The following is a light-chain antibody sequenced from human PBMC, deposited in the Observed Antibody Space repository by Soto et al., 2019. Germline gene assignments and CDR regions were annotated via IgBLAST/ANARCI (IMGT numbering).Light chain of an antibody. CDR2: EVN. CDR1: SSDVGSYTY. V-gene: IGLV2-14*01. Sequence: QSALTQPASVSGSPRQSITISCTGASSDVGSYTYVSWYQQHPGKAPKLLIYEVNNRPSGVSNRFSGSKSGNTASLTISGLQAEDEADYYCSSYTSSTTLYVSGTGTKVTVL. J-gene: IGLJ1*01. CDR3: SSYTSSTTLYV.